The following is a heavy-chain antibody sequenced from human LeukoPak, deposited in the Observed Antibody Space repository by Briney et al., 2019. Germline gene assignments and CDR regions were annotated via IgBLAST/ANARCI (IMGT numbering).Heavy chain of an antibody. Sequence: SETLSLTCTVSGGSISSNSYYWSWIRPPPGQGLEWIVSIYYSGSTNYTPSLTSRLTISVDTSKNQLSLKLSSVTAADTAVYYCAILVLLRDEEFQAFDIWGQRTMVTVSS. J-gene: IGHJ3*02. CDR1: GGSISSNSYY. CDR3: AILVLLRDEEFQAFDI. D-gene: IGHD3-10*01. V-gene: IGHV4-39*01. CDR2: IYYSGST.